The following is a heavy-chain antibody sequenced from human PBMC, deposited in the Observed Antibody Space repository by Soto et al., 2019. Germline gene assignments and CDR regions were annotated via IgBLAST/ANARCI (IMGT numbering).Heavy chain of an antibody. CDR2: ISYDGSNK. D-gene: IGHD1-1*01. CDR3: ARDRLRYNWNDFPYYYYGMDV. V-gene: IGHV3-30-3*01. Sequence: GGSLRLSCAASGFTFSSYAMHWVRQAPGKGLEWVAVISYDGSNKYYADSVKGRFTISRDNSKNTLYLQMNSLRTEDTAVYYCARDRLRYNWNDFPYYYYGMDVWGQGTTVTVSS. J-gene: IGHJ6*02. CDR1: GFTFSSYA.